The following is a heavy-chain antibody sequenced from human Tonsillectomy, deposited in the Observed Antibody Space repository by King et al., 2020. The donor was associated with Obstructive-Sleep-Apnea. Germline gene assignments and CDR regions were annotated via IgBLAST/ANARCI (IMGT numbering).Heavy chain of an antibody. D-gene: IGHD3-22*01. J-gene: IGHJ1*01. CDR1: GGSISSYY. V-gene: IGHV4-59*01. CDR3: ARADYYYDKVQE. CDR2: IYYSGNT. Sequence: VQLQESGPGLVKASETLSLTCAVSGGSISSYYWNWIRKPPGKGLEWIGYIYYSGNTNDNPSLRRRDSMSVDTSKNQFSLKLSSVTAADTAVYYCARADYYYDKVQEWGQGTLVTVSS.